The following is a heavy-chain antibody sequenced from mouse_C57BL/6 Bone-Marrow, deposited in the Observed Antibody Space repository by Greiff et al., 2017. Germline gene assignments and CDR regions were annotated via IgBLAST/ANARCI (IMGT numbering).Heavy chain of an antibody. J-gene: IGHJ4*01. V-gene: IGHV1-55*01. Sequence: QVQLQQPGAELVKPGASVKMSCKASGYTFTSYWITWVKQRPGQGLEWIGDIYPGSGSTNYNEKFKSKATLTVDTSSSTADMQLSSLTSEDSAVYCCARGYYGSSLYAMDYWGQGTSVTVSS. CDR3: ARGYYGSSLYAMDY. D-gene: IGHD1-1*01. CDR1: GYTFTSYW. CDR2: IYPGSGST.